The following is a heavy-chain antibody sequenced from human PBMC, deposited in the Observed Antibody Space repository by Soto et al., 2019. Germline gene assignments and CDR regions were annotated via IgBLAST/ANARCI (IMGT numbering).Heavy chain of an antibody. CDR1: GFTFSSYA. D-gene: IGHD3-10*01. J-gene: IGHJ6*02. V-gene: IGHV3-23*01. Sequence: GGSLRLSCAASGFTFSSYAMSWVRQAPGKGLEWVSGITGSGDSTYYADSVKGRFTISRDNAENSLYLQMSSLRADDTAVYYCARDRGAASDIRYYYYGIDVWGQGTLVTVSS. CDR3: ARDRGAASDIRYYYYGIDV. CDR2: ITGSGDST.